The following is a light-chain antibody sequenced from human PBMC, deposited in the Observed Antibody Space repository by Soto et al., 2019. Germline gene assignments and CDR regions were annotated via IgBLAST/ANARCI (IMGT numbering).Light chain of an antibody. CDR1: ETVYDRQ. V-gene: IGKV3-20*01. J-gene: IGKJ1*01. CDR3: QQFGSSWWT. Sequence: IVLTQSPGTLSASPGGRATLSCRSSETVYDRQLAWYQQRAGQAPRLLIYAISTRAAGIPDRFSGSGSGTDFTLTISRVEPADSAMYYGQQFGSSWWTFAQGTKVE. CDR2: AIS.